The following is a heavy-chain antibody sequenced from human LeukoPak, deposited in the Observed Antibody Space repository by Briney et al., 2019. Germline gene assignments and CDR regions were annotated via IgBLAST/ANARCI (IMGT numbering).Heavy chain of an antibody. V-gene: IGHV4-39*01. CDR2: IYYSGST. Sequence: SETLSLTCTVSSGSISSASYFWGWIRQPPGKGLEWIGTIYYSGSTHYNESLRSRVTRSGDTSRNQFSLRLSSVSAADTAVYYCAKAGVRYSNSRGLYAFDFWGPGTMVTVSS. D-gene: IGHD3-22*01. CDR1: SGSISSASYF. CDR3: AKAGVRYSNSRGLYAFDF. J-gene: IGHJ3*01.